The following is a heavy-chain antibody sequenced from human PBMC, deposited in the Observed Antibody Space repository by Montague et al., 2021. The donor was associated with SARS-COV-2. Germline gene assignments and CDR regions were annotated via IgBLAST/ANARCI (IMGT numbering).Heavy chain of an antibody. V-gene: IGHV4-59*12. D-gene: IGHD6-13*01. CDR3: ARAGVAAGTTAETYYYYYGMDV. J-gene: IGHJ6*02. Sequence: SETLSLTCTVSGGSISGYYWTWVRQPPGKGLEWIGYIFYNGDTNYNPSLKSRVSISVDTSKNQFSLKLSSVTAADTAVYYCARAGVAAGTTAETYYYYYGMDVWGQGTTVTVSS. CDR1: GGSISGYY. CDR2: IFYNGDT.